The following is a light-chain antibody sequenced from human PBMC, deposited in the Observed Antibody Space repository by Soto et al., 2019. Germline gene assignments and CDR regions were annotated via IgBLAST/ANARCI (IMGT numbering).Light chain of an antibody. CDR1: SSDVGGYNY. Sequence: QPASVSGSPGQSITISCTGTSSDVGGYNYVSWYQQHPGKAPKLMIYDVSNRPSGVSNRFSGSKTGNTASLTISGLQAEDEADYYCSSYTSSSLYVFGTGTKLTVL. CDR2: DVS. CDR3: SSYTSSSLYV. J-gene: IGLJ1*01. V-gene: IGLV2-14*01.